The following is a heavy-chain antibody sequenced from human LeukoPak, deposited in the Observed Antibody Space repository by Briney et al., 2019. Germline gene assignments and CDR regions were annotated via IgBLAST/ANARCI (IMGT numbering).Heavy chain of an antibody. Sequence: GGSLRLSCEASGFTLSCYGMNWVRQAPGKELEWVSSMTSGGSTYYADSVRGRFTISRDNSKNTLYLQMNSLRVEDTAVYYCAQDIGYCSSISRYCDYWGQGTLVTVSS. J-gene: IGHJ4*02. CDR2: MTSGGST. D-gene: IGHD2-2*01. CDR1: GFTLSCYG. V-gene: IGHV3-23*01. CDR3: AQDIGYCSSISRYCDY.